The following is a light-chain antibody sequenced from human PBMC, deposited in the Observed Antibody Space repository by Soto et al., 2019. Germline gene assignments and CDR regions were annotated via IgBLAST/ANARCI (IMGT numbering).Light chain of an antibody. CDR3: QRYNGAPLT. CDR2: GAS. CDR1: QAINNY. V-gene: IGKV1-27*01. Sequence: DIQMTQSPSSLSASIGDRVTITCRASQAINNYLAWYQLKPGQAPKLLIYGASTLQSGVPSRFSGSRSGADFALTISSLQPEDVATYYCQRYNGAPLTFGGGTKVEIK. J-gene: IGKJ4*01.